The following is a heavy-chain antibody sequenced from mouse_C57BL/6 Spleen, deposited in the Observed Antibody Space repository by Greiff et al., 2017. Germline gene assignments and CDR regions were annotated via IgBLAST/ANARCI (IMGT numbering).Heavy chain of an antibody. CDR3: TRGDDYDDGFDY. Sequence: VQLQQSGPELVKPGASVKISCKASGYTFTDYYMNWVKQSPGKGLEWIGDINPNNGGTSYNQKFKGKATLTVAKSSSTAYMELRSLTSEDSADYDCTRGDDYDDGFDYWGQGTTLTVSS. CDR1: GYTFTDYY. V-gene: IGHV1-26*01. D-gene: IGHD2-4*01. CDR2: INPNNGGT. J-gene: IGHJ2*01.